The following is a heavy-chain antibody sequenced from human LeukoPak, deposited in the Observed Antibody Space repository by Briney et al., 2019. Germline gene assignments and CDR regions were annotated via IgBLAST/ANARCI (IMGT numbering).Heavy chain of an antibody. CDR2: IIPIFGTA. V-gene: IGHV1-69*05. J-gene: IGHJ4*02. Sequence: ASVKVSCKASGGTFSSYAISWVRQAPGEGLEWMGGIIPIFGTANYAQKFQGRVTITTDESTSTDYMELRSLRSEDTAVYYCARSYDSSGYYYREEAYFDYWGQGTLVTVSS. CDR1: GGTFSSYA. D-gene: IGHD3-22*01. CDR3: ARSYDSSGYYYREEAYFDY.